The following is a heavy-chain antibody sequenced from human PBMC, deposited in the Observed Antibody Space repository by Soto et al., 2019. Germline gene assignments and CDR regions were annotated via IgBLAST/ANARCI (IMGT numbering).Heavy chain of an antibody. V-gene: IGHV4-31*11. CDR3: ARLPDYYDSSGYDY. CDR1: GDSISSGGYY. CDR2: IYYSGST. D-gene: IGHD3-22*01. J-gene: IGHJ4*02. Sequence: SETLSLTCAVSGDSISSGGYYWSWIRQHPGKGLEWIGYIYYSGSTYYNPSLKSRVTISVDTSKNQFSLKLSSVTAADTAVYYCARLPDYYDSSGYDYWGQGTLVTVS.